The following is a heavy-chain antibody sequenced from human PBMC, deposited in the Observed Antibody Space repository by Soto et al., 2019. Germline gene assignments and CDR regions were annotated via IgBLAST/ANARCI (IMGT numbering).Heavy chain of an antibody. J-gene: IGHJ4*02. D-gene: IGHD3-10*01. CDR1: GGSLIGYH. V-gene: IGHV4-4*07. CDR2: VHSTGST. CDR3: ARDSVSLTLFDY. Sequence: SETLSLTCTVSGGSLIGYHCICVGQPSCKGLEWIVRVHSTGSTDYNPSVKSRITVSLDTSKKQFSLKLKSVTAADTALYFCARDSVSLTLFDYWGQGIQVTVSS.